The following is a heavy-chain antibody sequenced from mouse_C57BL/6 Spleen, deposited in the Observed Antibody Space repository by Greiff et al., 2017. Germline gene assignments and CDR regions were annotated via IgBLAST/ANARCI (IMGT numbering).Heavy chain of an antibody. Sequence: VKLMESGPGLVAPSQSLSITCPVSGFSLTRYAISWVRQPPGKGLEWLGVLWTSGVTNYNSALKSSISISKDNSKSQVFLKMNSLQTDDTARYYCATHYYAMDYWCQGTSVTVSS. CDR3: ATHYYAMDY. CDR2: LWTSGVT. CDR1: GFSLTRYA. V-gene: IGHV2-9-1*01. J-gene: IGHJ4*01.